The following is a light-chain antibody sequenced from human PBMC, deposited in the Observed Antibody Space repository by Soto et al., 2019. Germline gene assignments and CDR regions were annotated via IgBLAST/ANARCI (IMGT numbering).Light chain of an antibody. CDR1: HDVSRN. Sequence: DIQMTQSPSSLSASVGDRVTIACQSSHDVSRNLNWFQQKPGEAPKLLIYDASNLERGVPSRFSASGSGTDFTYTISSLQPEDVATYYCQHYNSRLSFGGGTEIELK. V-gene: IGKV1-33*01. J-gene: IGKJ4*01. CDR3: QHYNSRLS. CDR2: DAS.